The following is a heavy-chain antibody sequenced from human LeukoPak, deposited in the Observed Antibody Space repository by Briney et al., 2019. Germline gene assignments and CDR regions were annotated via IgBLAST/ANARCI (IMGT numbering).Heavy chain of an antibody. CDR1: GFTFSSYG. CDR2: ISYDGSNK. V-gene: IGHV3-30*18. D-gene: IGHD6-19*01. Sequence: PGGSLRLSCAASGFTFSSYGMHWVRQAPGKGLEWVAVISYDGSNKYYADSEKGRFTISRDNSKNTLYLQMNSLRAEDTAVYYCAKDHPSRWQWLVLSYYYGMDVWGQGTTVTVSS. J-gene: IGHJ6*02. CDR3: AKDHPSRWQWLVLSYYYGMDV.